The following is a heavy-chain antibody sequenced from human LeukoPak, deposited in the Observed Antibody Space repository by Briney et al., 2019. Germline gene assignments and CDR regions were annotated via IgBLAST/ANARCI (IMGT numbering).Heavy chain of an antibody. V-gene: IGHV4-34*01. CDR1: GESFSGYY. J-gene: IGHJ5*02. CDR2: INHSGST. CDR3: ARGSRKIRQYYYDSSGPGMDP. D-gene: IGHD3-22*01. Sequence: SETLSLTCAVYGESFSGYYWSWIRQPPGKGLEWIGEINHSGSTNYNPSLKSRVTISVDTSKNQFSLKLSSVTAADTAVYYCARGSRKIRQYYYDSSGPGMDPWGQGTLVTVSS.